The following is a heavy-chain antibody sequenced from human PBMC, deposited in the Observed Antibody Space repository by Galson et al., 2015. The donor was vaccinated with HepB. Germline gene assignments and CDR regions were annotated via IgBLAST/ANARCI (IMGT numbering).Heavy chain of an antibody. J-gene: IGHJ4*02. Sequence: SLRLSCAASGFTFSSYAMSWVRQAPGKGLEWVSAISGSGGSTYYADSVKGRFTISRDNSKNTLYLQMNSLRAEDTAVYYCAKLPRDIVVVPAAIGSYYFDYWGQGTLVTVSS. CDR2: ISGSGGST. CDR3: AKLPRDIVVVPAAIGSYYFDY. CDR1: GFTFSSYA. D-gene: IGHD2-2*02. V-gene: IGHV3-23*01.